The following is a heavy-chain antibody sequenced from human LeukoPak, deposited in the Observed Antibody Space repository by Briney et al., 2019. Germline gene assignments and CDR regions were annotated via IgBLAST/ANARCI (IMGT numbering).Heavy chain of an antibody. CDR2: INHSGST. D-gene: IGHD2-2*01. CDR1: GGSFSGYY. CDR3: ARVDVVPAAIIGFDP. Sequence: PSETLSLTCAVYGGSFSGYYWSWIRQPPGKGLEWIGEINHSGSTNYNPSLKSRVTISVDTSKNQFSLKLSSVTAADTAVYCCARVDVVPAAIIGFDPWGQGTLVTVSS. J-gene: IGHJ5*02. V-gene: IGHV4-34*01.